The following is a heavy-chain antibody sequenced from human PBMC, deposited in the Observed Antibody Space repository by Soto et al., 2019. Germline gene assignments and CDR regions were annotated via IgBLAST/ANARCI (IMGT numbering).Heavy chain of an antibody. CDR2: ISAYSGNT. V-gene: IGHV1-18*01. Sequence: GASVKVSCKASGYTFTNYGINWVRQAPGQRLEWMGWISAYSGNTDYAQRLQGRITMTTDTSTSTSYMELRSLRSDDTALYYCARLRLPANIVGTTPSTNYYGMDVWGQGTTVTVSS. CDR1: GYTFTNYG. J-gene: IGHJ6*02. CDR3: ARLRLPANIVGTTPSTNYYGMDV. D-gene: IGHD1-26*01.